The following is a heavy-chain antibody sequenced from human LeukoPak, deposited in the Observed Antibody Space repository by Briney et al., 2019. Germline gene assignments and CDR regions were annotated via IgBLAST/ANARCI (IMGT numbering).Heavy chain of an antibody. CDR1: GGTFSSYA. Sequence: SVKVSCKASGGTFSSYAITWVRQAPGQGLEWMGGIIPIFGTANYAQKFQGRVTITADKSTSTAYMELSSLRSEDTAVYYCARGDILTGYYVMGFDYWGQGTLVTVSS. CDR3: ARGDILTGYYVMGFDY. D-gene: IGHD3-9*01. V-gene: IGHV1-69*06. CDR2: IIPIFGTA. J-gene: IGHJ4*02.